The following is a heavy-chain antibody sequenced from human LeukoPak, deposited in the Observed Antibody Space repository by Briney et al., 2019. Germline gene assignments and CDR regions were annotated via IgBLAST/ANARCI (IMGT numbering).Heavy chain of an antibody. CDR2: SRNKANGYTP. CDR3: TRSQSSGIDVSDI. V-gene: IGHV3-72*01. J-gene: IGHJ3*02. D-gene: IGHD3-22*01. CDR1: GFIFSDYY. Sequence: PGGSLRLSCAASGFIFSDYYIDWVRQAPGKGLEWVGRSRNKANGYTPEYAASVRGRFTISRDDSKNSLYLQTNSLKTEDTAVYHCTRSQSSGIDVSDIWGRGTMVTVSS.